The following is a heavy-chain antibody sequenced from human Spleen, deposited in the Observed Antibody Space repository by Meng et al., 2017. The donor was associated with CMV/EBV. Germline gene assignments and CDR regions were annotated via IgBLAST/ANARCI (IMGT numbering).Heavy chain of an antibody. CDR1: GYTLTDYH. V-gene: IGHV1-46*01. J-gene: IGHJ4*02. CDR3: ARVPTIGSYFDY. Sequence: ASVKVSCKASGYTLTDYHMHWVRQAPGQGLEWMGMIRPAGGSTSYAQKFQGRVTMTSDTSTSTVYMELSSLRSDDTAVYYCARVPTIGSYFDYWGQGTLVTVSS. D-gene: IGHD1-14*01. CDR2: IRPAGGST.